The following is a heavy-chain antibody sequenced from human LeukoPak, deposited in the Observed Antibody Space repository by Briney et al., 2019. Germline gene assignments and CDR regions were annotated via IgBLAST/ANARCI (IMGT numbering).Heavy chain of an antibody. CDR3: ASINRDSSGYGGLEY. CDR1: GFTFSLYA. Sequence: PGGSLRLSCAASGFTFSLYAIQWVRQAPGKGLKWVAVISYDGSNKYYADSVKGRFTISRDNSKNTLYLQMNSLRAEDTAVYYCASINRDSSGYGGLEYWGQGTLVTVSS. J-gene: IGHJ4*02. D-gene: IGHD3-22*01. CDR2: ISYDGSNK. V-gene: IGHV3-30*01.